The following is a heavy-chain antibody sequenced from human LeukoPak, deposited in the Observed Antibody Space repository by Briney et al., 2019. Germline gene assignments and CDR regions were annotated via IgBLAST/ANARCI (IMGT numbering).Heavy chain of an antibody. J-gene: IGHJ4*02. D-gene: IGHD2-2*02. V-gene: IGHV1-46*03. CDR2: INPSGGST. CDR3: ARQRDIVVVPAAIRFRYFDY. CDR1: GYTFTSYY. Sequence: ASVKVSCKASGYTFTSYYMHWVRQAPGQGLEWMGIINPSGGSTSYAQKFQGRVTMTRDTSTSTVYMELSSLGSEDTAVYYCARQRDIVVVPAAIRFRYFDYWGQGTLVTVSS.